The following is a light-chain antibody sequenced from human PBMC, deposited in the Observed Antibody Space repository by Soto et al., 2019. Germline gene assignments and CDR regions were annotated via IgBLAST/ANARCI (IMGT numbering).Light chain of an antibody. CDR1: QSVKSSS. J-gene: IGKJ3*01. V-gene: IGKV3-20*01. CDR2: DAS. CDR3: QQYGSSGFT. Sequence: EIVLTQSPGTLSLSPGERATLSCRASQSVKSSSLAWYQQKPGQATRLLIYDASSRATGIPDRFSGSGSGAEFTLTISRLEPEDFAMYYCQQYGSSGFTFCPGTKVDI.